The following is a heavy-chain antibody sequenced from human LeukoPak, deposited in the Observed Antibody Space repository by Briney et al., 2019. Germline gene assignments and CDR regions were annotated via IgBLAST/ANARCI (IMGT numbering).Heavy chain of an antibody. J-gene: IGHJ4*02. CDR2: IYNSATT. Sequence: SETLSLTCTVSGDSIRSHYCAWIRQSPGKGLEWIGHIYNSATTDYNPSFKSRVTISLDTSKKQFSLKMTSVTALDSAVYYCARDRCSGGSCWDWGQGTLVTVSS. CDR1: GDSIRSHY. V-gene: IGHV4-59*11. CDR3: ARDRCSGGSCWD. D-gene: IGHD2-15*01.